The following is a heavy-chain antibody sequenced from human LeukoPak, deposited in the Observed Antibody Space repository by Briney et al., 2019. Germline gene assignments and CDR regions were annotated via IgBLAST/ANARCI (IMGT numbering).Heavy chain of an antibody. CDR3: AASTKHTAMADY. CDR1: GFTFSSYS. Sequence: GGSLRLSCAASGFTFSSYSMNWVRQAPGKGLEWVSSIGSSSSYIYYADSVKGRFTISRDNAKSSLHLQMNSLRAEDTAVYYCAASTKHTAMADYWGQGTLVTVSS. V-gene: IGHV3-21*01. D-gene: IGHD5-18*01. J-gene: IGHJ4*02. CDR2: IGSSSSYI.